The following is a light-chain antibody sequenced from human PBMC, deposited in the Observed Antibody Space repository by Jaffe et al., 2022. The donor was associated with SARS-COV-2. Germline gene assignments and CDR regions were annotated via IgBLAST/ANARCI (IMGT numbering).Light chain of an antibody. CDR3: QAWDSNTVI. J-gene: IGLJ2*01. V-gene: IGLV3-1*01. CDR1: KLGEKY. CDR2: QDS. Sequence: SYELTQPPSVSVSAGQTASITCSGDKLGEKYACWYQQMPGLSPVLVIYQDSKRPSGIPERFSGSNSGNTATLTISGTQAMDEADYYCQAWDSNTVIFGGGTKLTVL.